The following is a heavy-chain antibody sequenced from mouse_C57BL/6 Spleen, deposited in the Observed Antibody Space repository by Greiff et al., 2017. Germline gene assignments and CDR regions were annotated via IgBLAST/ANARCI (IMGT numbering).Heavy chain of an antibody. D-gene: IGHD2-4*01. J-gene: IGHJ1*03. V-gene: IGHV1-5*01. CDR3: TRSDDSDWYFDV. CDR1: GYTFTSYW. Sequence: DVKLQESGTVLARPGASVKMSCKTSGYTFTSYWMHWVKQRPGQGLEWIGAIYPGNSDTSYNQKFKGKAKLTAVTSASTAYMELSSLTNEDSAVYYCTRSDDSDWYFDVWGTGTTVTVSS. CDR2: IYPGNSDT.